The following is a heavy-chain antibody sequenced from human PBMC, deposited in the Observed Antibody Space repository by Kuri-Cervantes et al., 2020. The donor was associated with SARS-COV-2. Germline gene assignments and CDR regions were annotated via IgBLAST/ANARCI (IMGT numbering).Heavy chain of an antibody. Sequence: GGSLRLSCAASGFTFSSYAMHWVRQAPGKGLEWVAVISYDGSNKYYADSVKGRFTISRDNSKNTLYLQMNSLRSDDTAVYYCVRFRYYDTIQEAVDIWGQGTRVTVSS. D-gene: IGHD3-22*01. V-gene: IGHV3-30-3*01. J-gene: IGHJ3*02. CDR3: VRFRYYDTIQEAVDI. CDR2: ISYDGSNK. CDR1: GFTFSSYA.